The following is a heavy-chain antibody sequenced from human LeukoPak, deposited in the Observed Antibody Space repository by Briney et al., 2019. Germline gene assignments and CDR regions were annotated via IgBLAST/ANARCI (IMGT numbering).Heavy chain of an antibody. D-gene: IGHD3-22*01. CDR1: GDSISSGDNY. CDR3: ARASYSYDINGWVPFDY. J-gene: IGHJ4*02. Sequence: SQTLSLTCTVSGDSISSGDNYWSWIRQPAGKGLEWIGRIYTSGSTNYDPSLKSRVTISGDTSKNQFSLRLSSVTAAHTSVYYCARASYSYDINGWVPFDYWGQGTLVTVSS. V-gene: IGHV4-61*02. CDR2: IYTSGST.